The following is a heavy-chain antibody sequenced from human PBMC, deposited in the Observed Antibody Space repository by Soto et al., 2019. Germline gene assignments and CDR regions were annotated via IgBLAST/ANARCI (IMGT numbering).Heavy chain of an antibody. Sequence: QVQLQESGPGLVKPSETLSLTCAVSGDSISTYYCMWIRQPPGKGLESIGYLYYGRSANYNPSLKSRVTLSVDTSTNQCSLTLSSLTAADTPVYYCALRSMAVVPEYWGQGTLVTVSS. D-gene: IGHD3-22*01. CDR2: LYYGRSA. V-gene: IGHV4-59*01. CDR3: ALRSMAVVPEY. CDR1: GDSISTYY. J-gene: IGHJ4*02.